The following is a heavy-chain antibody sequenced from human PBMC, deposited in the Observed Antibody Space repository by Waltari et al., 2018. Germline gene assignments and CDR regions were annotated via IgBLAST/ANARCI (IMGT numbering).Heavy chain of an antibody. CDR3: ARGGYYYDSSPYWYFDL. V-gene: IGHV1-24*01. D-gene: IGHD3-22*01. Sequence: QVQLVQSGAEVKKPGASVKGSCKVSGSTLTELSMHCVRQAPGKGLECRGGFDHEDGEKIYGQKFQGRVTMTEDTATDTAYMGLSSLRSEEKAVYYCARGGYYYDSSPYWYFDLWGRGTLVTVSS. J-gene: IGHJ2*01. CDR2: FDHEDGEK. CDR1: GSTLTELS.